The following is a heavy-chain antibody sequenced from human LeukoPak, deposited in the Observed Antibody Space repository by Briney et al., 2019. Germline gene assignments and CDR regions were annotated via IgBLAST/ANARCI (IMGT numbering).Heavy chain of an antibody. J-gene: IGHJ4*02. Sequence: ASVKVSCKASGYTFTKYDINWIRQAPGQGLEWMGWINPNSGGTNYAQKFQGRVTMTRDTSISTAYMELSRLRSDDTAVYYCARASYGGNSEDYFDYWGQGTLVTVSS. CDR1: GYTFTKYD. D-gene: IGHD4-23*01. V-gene: IGHV1-2*02. CDR3: ARASYGGNSEDYFDY. CDR2: INPNSGGT.